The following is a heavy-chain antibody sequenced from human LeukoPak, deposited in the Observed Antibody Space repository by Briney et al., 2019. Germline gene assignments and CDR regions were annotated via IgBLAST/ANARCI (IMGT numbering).Heavy chain of an antibody. D-gene: IGHD1-26*01. J-gene: IGHJ4*02. V-gene: IGHV1-2*02. CDR2: INPNSGGT. CDR1: GYTFTGYY. Sequence: GASVKVSCKASGYTFTGYYMHWVRQAPGQGLEWMGWINPNSGGTNYAQKFQGRVTMTGDTSINTAYMELSSLRSDDTAVYYCARLSGNYAYWGQGTLVTVSS. CDR3: ARLSGNYAY.